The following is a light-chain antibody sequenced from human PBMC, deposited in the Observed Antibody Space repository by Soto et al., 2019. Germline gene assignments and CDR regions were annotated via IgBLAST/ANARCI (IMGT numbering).Light chain of an antibody. J-gene: IGLJ1*01. Sequence: QSVLAQPASVSGSPGQSITISCTGTSSDVGGYNYVSWYQQHPGKAPKLMIYDVSNRPSGVSNRFSGSKSGNTASLTISGLQAEDEADYYCSSYTSSFTLYVCVTGTKVTVL. CDR2: DVS. V-gene: IGLV2-14*01. CDR1: SSDVGGYNY. CDR3: SSYTSSFTLYV.